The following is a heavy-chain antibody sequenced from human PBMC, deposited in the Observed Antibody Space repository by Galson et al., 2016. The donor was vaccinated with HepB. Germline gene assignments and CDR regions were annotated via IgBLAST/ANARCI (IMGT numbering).Heavy chain of an antibody. J-gene: IGHJ6*02. CDR3: ARGGYSPMDV. V-gene: IGHV4-59*01. D-gene: IGHD2-15*01. Sequence: ETLSLTCTVSGDSISSYYWSWIRQPPEKGLEWIGYIYYSGTTNYNPSLKSRVTISVDTSKNQFPLKLSSVTAADTAVYYCARGGYSPMDVWGQGTTVTVSS. CDR1: GDSISSYY. CDR2: IYYSGTT.